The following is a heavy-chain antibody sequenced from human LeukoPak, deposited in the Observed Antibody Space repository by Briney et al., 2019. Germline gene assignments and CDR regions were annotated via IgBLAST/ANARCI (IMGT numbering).Heavy chain of an antibody. V-gene: IGHV3-48*01. CDR2: ISNSAI. CDR3: ARGYYDILTGYSDY. Sequence: PGGSLRLSCATSGFTFTNYGMNWVRQAPGKGLEWVSYISNSAILYADSVKGRFTISRDNSKNTLYLQMNSLRAEDTAVYYCARGYYDILTGYSDYWGQGTLVTVSS. D-gene: IGHD3-9*01. J-gene: IGHJ4*02. CDR1: GFTFTNYG.